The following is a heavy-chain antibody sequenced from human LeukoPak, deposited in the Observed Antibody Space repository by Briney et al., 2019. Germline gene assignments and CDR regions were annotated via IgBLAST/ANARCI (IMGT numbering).Heavy chain of an antibody. J-gene: IGHJ4*02. CDR3: ARTTPPGSSDWPYFDY. Sequence: PSETLSLTCTVSGGSISSGGYYWSWIRQHPGKGLEWIGYIYYSGSTYYNPSLKSRVTISVDTSKNQFSLKLSSVTAADTAVYYCARTTPPGSSDWPYFDYWGQGTRVTVSP. CDR1: GGSISSGGYY. D-gene: IGHD6-19*01. CDR2: IYYSGST. V-gene: IGHV4-31*03.